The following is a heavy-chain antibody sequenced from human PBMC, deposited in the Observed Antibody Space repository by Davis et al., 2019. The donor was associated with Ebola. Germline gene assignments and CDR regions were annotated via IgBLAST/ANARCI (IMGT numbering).Heavy chain of an antibody. CDR3: ARVLAARPWYFDL. CDR2: ISGSGSTI. CDR1: GFTFNTYS. J-gene: IGHJ2*01. Sequence: PGGSLRLSCAASGFTFNTYSMNWVRQAPGKGLEWVSYISGSGSTIHYADSVKGRFTISRDNAKNSLYLQMNSLRDEDTAVYYCARVLAARPWYFDLWGRGTLVTVSS. D-gene: IGHD6-6*01. V-gene: IGHV3-48*02.